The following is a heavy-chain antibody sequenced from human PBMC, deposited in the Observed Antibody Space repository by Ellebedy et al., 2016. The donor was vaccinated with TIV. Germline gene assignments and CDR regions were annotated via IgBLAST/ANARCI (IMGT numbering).Heavy chain of an antibody. D-gene: IGHD1-26*01. J-gene: IGHJ4*02. CDR2: ISAYNGNT. CDR1: GYTFTSYG. CDR3: ARDRYSGSYKVAHFDY. Sequence: ASVKVSXXASGYTFTSYGISWVRQAPGQGLEWMGWISAYNGNTNYAQKLQGRVTMTTDTSTSTAYMELRSLRSDDTAVYYCARDRYSGSYKVAHFDYWGQGTLVTVSS. V-gene: IGHV1-18*01.